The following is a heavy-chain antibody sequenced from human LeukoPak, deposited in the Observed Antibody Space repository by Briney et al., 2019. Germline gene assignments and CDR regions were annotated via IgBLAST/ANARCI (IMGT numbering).Heavy chain of an antibody. D-gene: IGHD3-10*01. J-gene: IGHJ4*02. V-gene: IGHV3-23*01. Sequence: QPGGSLRLSCAASGFTFITYAMTWVRQAPGKGLEWVSYVGGGGESTYYADSVKGRFTISKDNSNNTVYLQMNSVRVEDTAVYYCARVWFGYFFQWGQGALVTVSS. CDR2: VGGGGEST. CDR3: ARVWFGYFFQ. CDR1: GFTFITYA.